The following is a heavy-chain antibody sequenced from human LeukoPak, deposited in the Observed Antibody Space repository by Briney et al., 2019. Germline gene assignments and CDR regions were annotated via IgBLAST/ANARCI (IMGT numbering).Heavy chain of an antibody. D-gene: IGHD3-22*01. J-gene: IGHJ4*02. Sequence: GGSLRLSCAASGFTFSSYAMNWVRQAPGKGLEWVSSISGRSADIYYADSVKGRFTISRDNAKNSVFLQMDNLRVEDTAIYYCARRGYHDSSGYDYWGQGTPVTVSS. CDR3: ARRGYHDSSGYDY. CDR2: ISGRSADI. CDR1: GFTFSSYA. V-gene: IGHV3-21*06.